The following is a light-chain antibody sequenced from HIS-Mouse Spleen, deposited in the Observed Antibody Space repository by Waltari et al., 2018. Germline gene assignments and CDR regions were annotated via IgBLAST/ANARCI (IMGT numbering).Light chain of an antibody. Sequence: QSALTQPASVSGSPGQSTPISCTGTSSDVGIYNLVPWYQQHPGTAPKLMIYEGSKRPSGVSNRFSGSKSGNTASLTISGLQAEDEADYYCCSYAGSSTLVFGGGTKLTVL. J-gene: IGLJ3*02. CDR2: EGS. CDR1: SSDVGIYNL. CDR3: CSYAGSSTLV. V-gene: IGLV2-23*01.